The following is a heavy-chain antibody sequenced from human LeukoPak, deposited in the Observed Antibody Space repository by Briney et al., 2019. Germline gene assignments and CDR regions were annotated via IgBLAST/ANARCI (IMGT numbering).Heavy chain of an antibody. V-gene: IGHV3-23*01. CDR3: AKDTSAWWYHRAYMNV. CDR2: ISGSGDKT. Sequence: GGSLRLSCAASGFTFSDYAMSWVRQAPGGGLEWVSAISGSGDKTFHADSVKGRFTTSRDNSKNTLSLQLSSLRVEDSAVYFCAKDTSAWWYHRAYMNVWGTGTTVTVSS. D-gene: IGHD2-15*01. CDR1: GFTFSDYA. J-gene: IGHJ6*03.